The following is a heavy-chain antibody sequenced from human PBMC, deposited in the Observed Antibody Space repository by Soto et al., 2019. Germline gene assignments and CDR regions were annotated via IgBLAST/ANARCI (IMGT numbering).Heavy chain of an antibody. Sequence: GGSMRLSCAASGFTFSSYWMSWVRQAPGKGLEWVANIKQDGSEKYYVDSVKGRFTISRDNAKNSLYLQMNSLRAEDTAVYYCARVPWGGSARGGFWGQGPLVTLSS. D-gene: IGHD2-21*01. CDR1: GFTFSSYW. CDR2: IKQDGSEK. CDR3: ARVPWGGSARGGF. J-gene: IGHJ4*02. V-gene: IGHV3-7*01.